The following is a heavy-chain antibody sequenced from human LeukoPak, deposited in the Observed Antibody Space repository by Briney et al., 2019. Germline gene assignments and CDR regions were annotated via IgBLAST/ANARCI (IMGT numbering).Heavy chain of an antibody. Sequence: SETLSLTCAVYGGSFSGYYWSWIRQPPGKGLEWIGEINHSGSTNYNPSLKSRVTISVDTSKNQFSLKLSSVTAADTAVYYCARDASYYYDSSGYYYVFDYWGQGTLVTVSS. V-gene: IGHV4-34*01. J-gene: IGHJ4*02. D-gene: IGHD3-22*01. CDR2: INHSGST. CDR3: ARDASYYYDSSGYYYVFDY. CDR1: GGSFSGYY.